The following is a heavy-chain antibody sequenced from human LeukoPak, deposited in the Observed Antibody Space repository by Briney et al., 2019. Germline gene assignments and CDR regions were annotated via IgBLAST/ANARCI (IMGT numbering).Heavy chain of an antibody. V-gene: IGHV3-7*01. CDR2: IKQDGSEK. Sequence: GGSLRLSCVASGFTISDYWMTWVRQAPGKGREWVANIKQDGSEKTYVDSVKGRFTISRDNAKNSIFLQMNSLRVEDMAMYYCVRDGGTDWYDPWGQGTLVSVSS. D-gene: IGHD3-16*01. J-gene: IGHJ5*02. CDR3: VRDGGTDWYDP. CDR1: GFTISDYW.